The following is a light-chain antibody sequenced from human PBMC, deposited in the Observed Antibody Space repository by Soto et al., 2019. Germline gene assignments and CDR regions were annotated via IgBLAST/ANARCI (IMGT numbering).Light chain of an antibody. CDR1: QTISSW. CDR3: QQYNSYWT. CDR2: KAS. Sequence: IHMTQSPSTLSASVRDRVTITCRASQTISSWLAWFQQRPGRAPKFLIYKASSLKNGVPLRFSGGGSGTQFTLTISSLQPDDFATYYCQQYNSYWTFGQGTKVDIK. V-gene: IGKV1-5*03. J-gene: IGKJ1*01.